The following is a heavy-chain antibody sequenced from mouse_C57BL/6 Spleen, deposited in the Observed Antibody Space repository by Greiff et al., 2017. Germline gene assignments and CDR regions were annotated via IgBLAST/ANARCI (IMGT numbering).Heavy chain of an antibody. CDR3: ARYGYYGNWFAY. J-gene: IGHJ3*01. V-gene: IGHV1-19*01. D-gene: IGHD1-1*01. Sequence: EVQLVESGPVLVKPGASVKMSCQASGYTFTDYYMNWVKQSNGKSLEWIGVINPYNGGTSYNQKFKGKATLTVDKSSSTAYMELNSLTSEDSAVYYCARYGYYGNWFAYWGQGTLVTVSA. CDR2: INPYNGGT. CDR1: GYTFTDYY.